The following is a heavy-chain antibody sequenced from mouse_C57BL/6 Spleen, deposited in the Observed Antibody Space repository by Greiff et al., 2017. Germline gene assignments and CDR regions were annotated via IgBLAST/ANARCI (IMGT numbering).Heavy chain of an antibody. V-gene: IGHV1-52*01. Sequence: QVQLQQPGAELVRPGSSVKLSCKASGYTFTSYWMHWVKQRPIQGLEWIGNIDPSDSEYHSNHKFKDKATLTVDKSSSTAYIQLSSLASEDSAVYYCAVYYDEVLDYWGQGTTLTVSS. D-gene: IGHD2-4*01. CDR1: GYTFTSYW. CDR3: AVYYDEVLDY. CDR2: IDPSDSEY. J-gene: IGHJ2*01.